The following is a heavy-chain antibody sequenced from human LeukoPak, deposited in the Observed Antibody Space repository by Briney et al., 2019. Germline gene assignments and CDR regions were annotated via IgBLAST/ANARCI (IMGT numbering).Heavy chain of an antibody. CDR2: INHSGST. CDR1: GGSFSGYY. V-gene: IGHV4-34*01. J-gene: IGHJ4*02. Sequence: SETLSLTCAVYGGSFSGYYWSWIRQPPGKGLEWIGEINHSGSTNYNPSLKSRVTISVDTSKNQFSLKLSSVTAADTAVYYCARHGNNYDYVWGSYRSPYYFDYWGQGTLVTVSS. CDR3: ARHGNNYDYVWGSYRSPYYFDY. D-gene: IGHD3-16*02.